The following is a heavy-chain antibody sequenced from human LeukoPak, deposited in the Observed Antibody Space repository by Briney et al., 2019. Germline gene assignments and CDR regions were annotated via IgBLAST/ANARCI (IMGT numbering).Heavy chain of an antibody. J-gene: IGHJ4*02. Sequence: GGSLRLSCAASGFILSNYWMHWVRQAPGRGLEWVANINEDGRQRFYVDSVKGRFTISRDNAKDSLYLQMNSLRVDDTAVYYCRRGKDRTSPYWGLGTLVTVSS. V-gene: IGHV3-7*01. CDR1: GFILSNYW. CDR2: INEDGRQR. CDR3: RRGKDRTSPY.